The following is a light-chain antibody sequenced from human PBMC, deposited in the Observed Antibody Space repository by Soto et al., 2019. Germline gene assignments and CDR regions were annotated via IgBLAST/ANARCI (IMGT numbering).Light chain of an antibody. CDR3: HQYTNWPPWT. CDR2: GAS. J-gene: IGKJ1*01. Sequence: EIVLTQSPGTLSLSPGERATLSCRASQSVSSSYLAWYQQKPGQAPRLLIYGASSRATGIPDRFSGSGSGTEFTLTISSLQSEDFAVYYCHQYTNWPPWTFGQGGMVDNK. V-gene: IGKV3-20*01. CDR1: QSVSSSY.